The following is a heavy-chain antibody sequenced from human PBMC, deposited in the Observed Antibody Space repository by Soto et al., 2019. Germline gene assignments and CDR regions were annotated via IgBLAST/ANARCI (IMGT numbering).Heavy chain of an antibody. CDR1: GGTFSSYA. Sequence: SVKVSCKASGGTFSSYAISWVRQAPGQGLEWMGGIIPIFGTANYAQKFQGRVTITTDTSTSTAYMELRSLRSDDTAVYYCAVAGQNDAFDIWGQGTMVTVSS. V-gene: IGHV1-69*05. J-gene: IGHJ3*02. D-gene: IGHD6-19*01. CDR2: IIPIFGTA. CDR3: AVAGQNDAFDI.